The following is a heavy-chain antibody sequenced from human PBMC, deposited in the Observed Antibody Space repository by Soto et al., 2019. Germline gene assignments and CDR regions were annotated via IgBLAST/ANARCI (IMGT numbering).Heavy chain of an antibody. V-gene: IGHV1-69*15. CDR1: GGTFRAYA. D-gene: IGHD2-2*01. J-gene: IGHJ4*02. CDR3: ARSHCIRTRCYADY. Sequence: QVQLVQSGAEVKKPGSSVKVSCKASGGTFRAYAISWVRQAPGQGLEWMGMIIPKFGTANYAHNFKGRVTITADESTGTAHMELSSLKSEDTAMYYCARSHCIRTRCYADYWGQGTLVTVSS. CDR2: IIPKFGTA.